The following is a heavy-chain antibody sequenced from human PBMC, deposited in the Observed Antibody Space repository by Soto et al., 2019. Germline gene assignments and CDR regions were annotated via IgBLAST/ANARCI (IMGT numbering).Heavy chain of an antibody. J-gene: IGHJ6*02. V-gene: IGHV3-23*01. Sequence: EVQLLESGGGLVQPGGSLRLSCAASGFTFSSYAMSWVRQAPGKGLEWVSAISGSGGSTYYADSVKGRFTISRDNSKNTLYPQMNSLRAEDTAVYYCASNWNPHNYYYGMDVWGQGTTVTVSS. CDR1: GFTFSSYA. CDR2: ISGSGGST. CDR3: ASNWNPHNYYYGMDV. D-gene: IGHD1-20*01.